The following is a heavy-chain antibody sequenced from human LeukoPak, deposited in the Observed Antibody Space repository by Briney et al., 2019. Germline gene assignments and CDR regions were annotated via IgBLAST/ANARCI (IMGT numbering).Heavy chain of an antibody. D-gene: IGHD3-22*01. CDR2: INHSGST. CDR3: ARENPDYYDSSGPEYYFDY. Sequence: SETLSLTCAVYGGSFNDYYWTWIRQPPGNGLEWIGQINHSGSTNYNPSLKSRVSISVDTSKKQFSLRLSSVTAADTAVYYCARENPDYYDSSGPEYYFDYWGQGTLVTVSS. J-gene: IGHJ4*02. V-gene: IGHV4-34*01. CDR1: GGSFNDYY.